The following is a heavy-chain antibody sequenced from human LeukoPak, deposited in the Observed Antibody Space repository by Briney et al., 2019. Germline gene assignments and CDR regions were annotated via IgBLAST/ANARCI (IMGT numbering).Heavy chain of an antibody. V-gene: IGHV3-7*01. CDR2: IKQDGSEK. CDR1: GFTFSSHW. Sequence: GGSLRLSCAASGFTFSSHWMSWVRQAPGKGLEWVANIKQDGSEKYYVDSVKGRFTISRDNAKNSLYLQMNSLRAEDTAVYYCARDLYGVAGCSSTSCLYYYYYMDVWGKGTTVTVSS. CDR3: ARDLYGVAGCSSTSCLYYYYYMDV. J-gene: IGHJ6*03. D-gene: IGHD2-2*01.